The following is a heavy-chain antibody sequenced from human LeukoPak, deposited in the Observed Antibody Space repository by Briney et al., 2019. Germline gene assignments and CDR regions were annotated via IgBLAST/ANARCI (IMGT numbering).Heavy chain of an antibody. D-gene: IGHD6-19*01. CDR2: ISYDGSNK. CDR3: AKAHSSGWYYFDY. J-gene: IGHJ4*02. CDR1: GFTFSNYG. Sequence: GGSLRLSCAASGFTFSNYGMHWVRQAPGKGPEWVAVISYDGSNKYQADSVKGRFTISRDNSKNTLYLQMNSLRAEDTAAYYCAKAHSSGWYYFDYWGQGTLVTVSS. V-gene: IGHV3-30*18.